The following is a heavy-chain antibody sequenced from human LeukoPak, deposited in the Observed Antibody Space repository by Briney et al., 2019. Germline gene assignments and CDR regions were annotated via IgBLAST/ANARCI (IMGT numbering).Heavy chain of an antibody. J-gene: IGHJ3*01. CDR1: GYSFTTYY. D-gene: IGHD6-13*01. CDR3: AREEGAPIAAANV. V-gene: IGHV1-18*01. CDR2: ISAYNGNT. Sequence: ASVKVSCKASGYSFTTYYISWVRQAPGQGLEWMGWISAYNGNTNYAQKFQGRVTMTTDTSTSTANMELRSLRSDDTAVYYCAREEGAPIAAANVWGLGTMVTVSS.